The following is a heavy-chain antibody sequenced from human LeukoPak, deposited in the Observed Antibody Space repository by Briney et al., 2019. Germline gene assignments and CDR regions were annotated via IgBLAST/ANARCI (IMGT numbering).Heavy chain of an antibody. CDR3: ARGSVAGTGGIFDY. J-gene: IGHJ4*02. CDR1: GGSISSYY. D-gene: IGHD6-19*01. CDR2: IYTSGST. V-gene: IGHV4-4*07. Sequence: PSETLSLTCTVSGGSISSYYWSWIRQPAGKGLEWIGRIYTSGSTNYNPSLKSRVTMSVDTSKNQFSLKLSSVTAADTAVYYCARGSVAGTGGIFDYWGQGTLVTVSP.